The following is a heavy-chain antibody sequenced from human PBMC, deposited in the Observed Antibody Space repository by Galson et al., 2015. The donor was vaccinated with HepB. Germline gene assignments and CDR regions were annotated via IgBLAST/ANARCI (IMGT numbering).Heavy chain of an antibody. D-gene: IGHD1-1*01. CDR2: IMPIFRTP. J-gene: IGHJ6*02. Sequence: SVKVSCKASGRTFETYAISWVRQAPGQGLEWMGGIMPIFRTPDYAQKFQGRVTITADESTNTVYMDLSSLTSEDTAIYYCATSWKDGIGGNYYYILDVWGQGTRVTVS. V-gene: IGHV1-69*13. CDR3: ATSWKDGIGGNYYYILDV. CDR1: GRTFETYA.